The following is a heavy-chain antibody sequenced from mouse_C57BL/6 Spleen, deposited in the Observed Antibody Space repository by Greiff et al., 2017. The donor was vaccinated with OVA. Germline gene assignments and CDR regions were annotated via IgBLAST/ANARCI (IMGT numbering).Heavy chain of an antibody. CDR3: TKDVYAMDY. Sequence: QVQLQQSGAGLVRPGDSVSLSCKASGYTFTDYEMHWVKQTPVHGLEWIGAIGPETGGAAYNQKFKGKAILTEDKSSSKAYMELRSLKSEDSAVYYCTKDVYAMDYWGQGTSVTVSA. CDR1: GYTFTDYE. J-gene: IGHJ4*01. CDR2: IGPETGGA. V-gene: IGHV1-15*01.